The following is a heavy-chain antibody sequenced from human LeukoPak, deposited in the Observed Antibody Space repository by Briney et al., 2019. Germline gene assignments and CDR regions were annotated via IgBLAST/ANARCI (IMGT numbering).Heavy chain of an antibody. Sequence: SVKVSCKASGGTFSSYAISWVRQAPGQGLEWMGRIIPIFGTANYAQKLQGRVTITTDESTSTAYMELSSLRSEDTAVYYCARDPVGGYPSVVDWFDPWGQGTLVTVSS. CDR3: ARDPVGGYPSVVDWFDP. D-gene: IGHD3-22*01. CDR1: GGTFSSYA. CDR2: IIPIFGTA. J-gene: IGHJ5*02. V-gene: IGHV1-69*05.